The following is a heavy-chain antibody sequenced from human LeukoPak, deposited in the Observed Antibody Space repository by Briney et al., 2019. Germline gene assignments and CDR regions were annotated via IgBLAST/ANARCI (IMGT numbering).Heavy chain of an antibody. J-gene: IGHJ4*02. Sequence: GRSLRLSCAASGFTFSTYGMSWVRQAPGKGLEWVAVIWHDGSEKYYADSVKDRFTISRDNSKNTLYLQMNSLRAEDTAVYFCARSNNAFDYWGQGSLVTVSS. CDR2: IWHDGSEK. CDR3: ARSNNAFDY. D-gene: IGHD1/OR15-1a*01. CDR1: GFTFSTYG. V-gene: IGHV3-33*01.